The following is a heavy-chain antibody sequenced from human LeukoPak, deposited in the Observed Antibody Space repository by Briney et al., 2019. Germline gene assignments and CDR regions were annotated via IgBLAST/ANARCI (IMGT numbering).Heavy chain of an antibody. D-gene: IGHD6-19*01. CDR2: TYYRSKWYN. J-gene: IGHJ5*02. CDR3: ARGGVSGSGYDPGDVLYSSGWYAWFDP. CDR1: GDSVSSNSAA. V-gene: IGHV6-1*01. Sequence: SQTLSLTCAISGDSVSSNSAAWNWIRQSPSRGLEWLGRTYYRSKWYNDYAVSVKSRITINPDTSKNQFPLQLNSVTPEDTAVYYCARGGVSGSGYDPGDVLYSSGWYAWFDPWGQGTLVTVSS.